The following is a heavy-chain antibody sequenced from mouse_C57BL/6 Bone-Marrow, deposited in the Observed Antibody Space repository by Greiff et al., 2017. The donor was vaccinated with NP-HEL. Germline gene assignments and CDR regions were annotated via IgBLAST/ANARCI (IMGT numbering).Heavy chain of an antibody. CDR1: GYAFSSYW. D-gene: IGHD2-12*01. Sequence: VMLVESGAELVKPGASVKISCKASGYAFSSYWMNWVKQRPGKGLEWIGQIYPGDGDTNYNGKFKGKATLTADKSSSTAYMQLSSLTSEDSAVYFCARRELLLFPYWYFDVWGTGTTVTVSS. V-gene: IGHV1-80*01. CDR3: ARRELLLFPYWYFDV. CDR2: IYPGDGDT. J-gene: IGHJ1*03.